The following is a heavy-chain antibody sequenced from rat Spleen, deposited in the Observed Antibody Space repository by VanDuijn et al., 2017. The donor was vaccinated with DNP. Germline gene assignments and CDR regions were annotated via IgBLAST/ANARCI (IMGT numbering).Heavy chain of an antibody. CDR2: INTDGRST. D-gene: IGHD1-11*01. J-gene: IGHJ2*01. CDR3: ARLEVRRVPFDY. Sequence: EVQIVETGGGLVQPGRSLRLSCVASGFTFSDYWMYWIRQAPGKGLEWVASINTDGRSTYYPDSVKGRFTISKDNAKNTQYLQMDSLRSEDTATYYCARLEVRRVPFDYWGQGVMVTVSS. CDR1: GFTFSDYW. V-gene: IGHV5-58*01.